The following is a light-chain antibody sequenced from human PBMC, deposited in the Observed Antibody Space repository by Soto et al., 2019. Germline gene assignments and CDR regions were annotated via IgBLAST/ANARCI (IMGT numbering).Light chain of an antibody. CDR3: QQSYSTPPET. CDR1: QSISTY. V-gene: IGKV1-39*01. CDR2: GAS. Sequence: DIQMTQSPSSLSASVGDRVTITCRASQSISTYLNWYQQKPGKAPKLLIYGASNLQSGVASRFSGSGSGTDFTLTISSLQPEDFATYYCQQSYSTPPETFGQGTKVEIK. J-gene: IGKJ1*01.